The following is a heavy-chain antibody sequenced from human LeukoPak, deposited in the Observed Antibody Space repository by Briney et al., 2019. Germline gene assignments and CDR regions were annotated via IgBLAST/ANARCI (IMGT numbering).Heavy chain of an antibody. D-gene: IGHD3-9*01. V-gene: IGHV4-4*07. CDR3: ASGDILTGYQQIDY. CDR2: IYTSGST. J-gene: IGHJ4*02. Sequence: SETLSLTCTVSGGSISSYYWSWIRQPAGKGLEWIGRIYTSGSTNYNPSLKSRVTISVDTSKNQFSLKLSSVTAADTAVYYCASGDILTGYQQIDYWGQGTLVTVSS. CDR1: GGSISSYY.